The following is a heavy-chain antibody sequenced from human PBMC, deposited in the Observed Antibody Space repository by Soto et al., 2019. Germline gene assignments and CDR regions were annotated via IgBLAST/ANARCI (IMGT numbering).Heavy chain of an antibody. CDR2: IDPSDSQT. CDR1: GYSFAGYW. V-gene: IGHV5-10-1*01. CDR3: ARQIYDSDTGPNFQYYFDS. Sequence: GESLKISCKGSGYSFAGYWITWVRQKPGKGLEWMGRIDPSDSQTYYSPSFRGHVTISVTKSITTVFLQWSSLRASDTAMYYRARQIYDSDTGPNFQYYFDSWGQGTPVTAPQ. D-gene: IGHD3-22*01. J-gene: IGHJ4*02.